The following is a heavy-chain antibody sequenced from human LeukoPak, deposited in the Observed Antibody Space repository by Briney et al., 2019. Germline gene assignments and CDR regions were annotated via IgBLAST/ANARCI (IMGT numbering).Heavy chain of an antibody. V-gene: IGHV1-46*01. D-gene: IGHD2-2*02. J-gene: IGHJ6*03. Sequence: ASVKVSCKASGYSFTSYYMHWVRQAPGQGLEWMGLIIPRGGSTTYAQNFQGRVTMTRDTSTSTVYMELSSLRSEDTAVYYCARGLIVVVPAAIKSWGDYYYYMDVWGKGTTVTVSS. CDR3: ARGLIVVVPAAIKSWGDYYYYMDV. CDR2: IIPRGGST. CDR1: GYSFTSYY.